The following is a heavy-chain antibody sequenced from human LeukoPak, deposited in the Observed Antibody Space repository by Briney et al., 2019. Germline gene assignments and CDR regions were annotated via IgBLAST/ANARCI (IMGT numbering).Heavy chain of an antibody. CDR1: GYTFTSYY. Sequence: GASVKVSCKATGYTFTSYYIHGVRQAPGQGLEWMGIINPSGGSASYAQKFEGRVTMTRDTSTSTVYMELSSLRAEDTAVYYCASNGKTSSLSAPSGQGTLVTVSS. CDR3: ASNGKTSSLSAP. D-gene: IGHD2-8*01. CDR2: INPSGGSA. V-gene: IGHV1-46*01. J-gene: IGHJ5*02.